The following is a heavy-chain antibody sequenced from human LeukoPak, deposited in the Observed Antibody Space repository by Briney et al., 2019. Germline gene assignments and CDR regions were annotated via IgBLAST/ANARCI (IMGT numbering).Heavy chain of an antibody. CDR3: ARDPRGYDFWSGSPMGDY. D-gene: IGHD3-3*01. CDR1: GFAFSDYY. Sequence: PGGSLRLSCAASGFAFSDYYMSWIRQAPGKGLEWVSYISSSGSTIYYADSVKGRFTISRDNAKNSLYLQMDSLRAEDTAVYYCARDPRGYDFWSGSPMGDYWGQGTLVTVSS. J-gene: IGHJ4*02. V-gene: IGHV3-11*04. CDR2: ISSSGSTI.